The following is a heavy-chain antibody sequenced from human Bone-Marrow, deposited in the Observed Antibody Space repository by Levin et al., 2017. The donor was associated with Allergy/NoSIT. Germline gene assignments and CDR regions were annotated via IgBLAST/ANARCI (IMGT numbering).Heavy chain of an antibody. D-gene: IGHD5-12*01. CDR3: ARVYSGYDIPCFQH. CDR2: IKQDGSEK. Sequence: PGGSLRLSCAASGFTFSSYWMSWVRQAPGKGLEWVANIKQDGSEKYYVDSVKGRFTISRDNAKNSLYLQMNSLRAEDTAVYYCARVYSGYDIPCFQHWGQGTLVTVSS. CDR1: GFTFSSYW. V-gene: IGHV3-7*01. J-gene: IGHJ1*01.